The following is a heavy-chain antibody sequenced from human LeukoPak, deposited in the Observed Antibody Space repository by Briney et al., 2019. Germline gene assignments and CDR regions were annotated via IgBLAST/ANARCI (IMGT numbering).Heavy chain of an antibody. J-gene: IGHJ4*02. D-gene: IGHD2-2*01. CDR2: IYRSGST. Sequence: PSETLSLTCTVSGYSISSGYYWGWIRQPPGKGLEWIGSIYRSGSTYYNPSLKSRVTISVDTSKNQFSLKLSSVTAADTAVYYCARDSQLPDIDYWGQGTLVTVSS. CDR3: ARDSQLPDIDY. V-gene: IGHV4-38-2*02. CDR1: GYSISSGYY.